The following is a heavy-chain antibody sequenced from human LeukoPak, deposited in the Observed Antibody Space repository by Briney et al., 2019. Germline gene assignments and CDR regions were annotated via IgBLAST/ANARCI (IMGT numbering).Heavy chain of an antibody. V-gene: IGHV4-59*01. Sequence: SETLSLTCTVSGGSINNYYWSWIRHPPGKGLEWSGYIYYRGSANYNPSLKSRVTFSVDTSKNQFSLKLNSVTAADTAVYYCARGGDYGDLRYFDYWGQGTLVTVSS. J-gene: IGHJ4*02. CDR2: IYYRGSA. D-gene: IGHD4-17*01. CDR3: ARGGDYGDLRYFDY. CDR1: GGSINNYY.